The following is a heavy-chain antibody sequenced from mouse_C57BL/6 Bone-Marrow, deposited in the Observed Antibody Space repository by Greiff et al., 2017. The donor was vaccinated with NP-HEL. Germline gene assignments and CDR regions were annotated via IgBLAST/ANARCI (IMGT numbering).Heavy chain of an antibody. V-gene: IGHV1-69*01. CDR2: IDPSDSYT. CDR3: ARDDEGDY. D-gene: IGHD2-12*01. J-gene: IGHJ2*01. Sequence: QVQLQQPGAELVKPGASVKLSCKASGYTFTSYWMHWVKQRPGQGLEWIGEIDPSDSYTNYNQKFKGKSTLTVDKSSSTAYMQLSSLTSEDSAVYYCARDDEGDYWGQGTTLTVSS. CDR1: GYTFTSYW.